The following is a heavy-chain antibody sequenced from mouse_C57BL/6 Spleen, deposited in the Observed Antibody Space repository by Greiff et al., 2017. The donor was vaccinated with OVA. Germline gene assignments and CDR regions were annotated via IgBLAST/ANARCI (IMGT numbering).Heavy chain of an antibody. CDR3: ATPYYGSSYGGFAY. CDR1: GFNIKNTY. J-gene: IGHJ3*01. Sequence: EVQLQESVAELVRPGASVKLSCTASGFNIKNTYMHWVKQRPEQGLEWIGRIDPANGNTKYAPKFQGKATITADTSSNTAYLQLSSLTSEDTAIYYCATPYYGSSYGGFAYWGQGTLVTVSA. CDR2: IDPANGNT. D-gene: IGHD1-1*01. V-gene: IGHV14-3*01.